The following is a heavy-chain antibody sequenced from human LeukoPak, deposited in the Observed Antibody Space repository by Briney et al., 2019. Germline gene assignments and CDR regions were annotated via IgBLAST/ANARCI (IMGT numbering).Heavy chain of an antibody. Sequence: GASVKVSCKASGGTFSSYAISWVRQAPGQGLEWMGGIIPIFGTANYAQKFQGRVTITTDESTSTAYMELSSLRSEDTAVYYRARSLIVATLNWFDPWGQGTLVTVSS. V-gene: IGHV1-69*05. D-gene: IGHD5-12*01. J-gene: IGHJ5*02. CDR2: IIPIFGTA. CDR1: GGTFSSYA. CDR3: ARSLIVATLNWFDP.